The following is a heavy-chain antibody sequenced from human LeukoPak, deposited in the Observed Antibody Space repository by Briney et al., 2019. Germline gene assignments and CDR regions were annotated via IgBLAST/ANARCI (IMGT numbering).Heavy chain of an antibody. D-gene: IGHD3-3*01. CDR1: GFTFSSFT. Sequence: GGSLRLSCAASGFTFSSFTMSWVRQAPGQGLEWVSSISSTAATTYYADSVRGRFTISRDNAMNTLYLQLSSLRVEDTAVYYCARRTLFGVIKPPDYWGQGTLVTVSS. J-gene: IGHJ4*02. CDR3: ARRTLFGVIKPPDY. V-gene: IGHV3-23*01. CDR2: ISSTAATT.